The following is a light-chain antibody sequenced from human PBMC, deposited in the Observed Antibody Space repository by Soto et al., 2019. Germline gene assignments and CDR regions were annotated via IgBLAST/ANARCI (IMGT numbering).Light chain of an antibody. CDR1: SSNIGAGYD. Sequence: QSVLTQPPSVSGAPGQRVTISCTGSSSNIGAGYDVHWYQQLPGTAPKLLISDSSNRPSGVPDRFSGSKSGTSASLAITGLQAGDEADYYCQSYDSSLSGVVFGGGTQLTVL. CDR2: DSS. V-gene: IGLV1-40*01. CDR3: QSYDSSLSGVV. J-gene: IGLJ7*01.